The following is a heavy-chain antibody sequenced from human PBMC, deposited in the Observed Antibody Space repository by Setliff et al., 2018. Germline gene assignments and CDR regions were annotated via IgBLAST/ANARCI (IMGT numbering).Heavy chain of an antibody. Sequence: GASVKVSCKASGYTFTGYYMHWVRQAPGQGLEWMGWINPNSGGTNYAQKVQGRIAMTTDTSTNTAYMELRNLRSDDTAVYYCARDTPPRYTGYSDGWAPFDFWGQGTLVTVSS. J-gene: IGHJ4*02. CDR2: INPNSGGT. CDR1: GYTFTGYY. CDR3: ARDTPPRYTGYSDGWAPFDF. V-gene: IGHV1-2*02. D-gene: IGHD6-19*01.